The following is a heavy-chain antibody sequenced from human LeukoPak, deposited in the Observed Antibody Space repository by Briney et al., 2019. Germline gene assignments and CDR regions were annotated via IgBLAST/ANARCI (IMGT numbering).Heavy chain of an antibody. J-gene: IGHJ4*02. V-gene: IGHV4-39*01. CDR2: IYYSGST. CDR1: GGSISSSSYY. CDR3: ARRLVYFDY. Sequence: SETLSLTCTVSGGSISSSSYYWGWIRRPPGKGLEWIGSIYYSGSTYYNPSLKSRVTISADTSKNQFSLKLSSVTAADTAVYYCARRLVYFDYWGQGTLVTVSS. D-gene: IGHD2-2*01.